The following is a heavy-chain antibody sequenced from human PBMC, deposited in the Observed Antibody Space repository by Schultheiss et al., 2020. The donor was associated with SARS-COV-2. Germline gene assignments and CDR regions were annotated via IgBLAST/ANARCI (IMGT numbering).Heavy chain of an antibody. J-gene: IGHJ5*02. D-gene: IGHD3-22*01. Sequence: KISCKASGYTFTSYGISWVRQAPGQGLEWMGGIIPIFGTANYAQKFQGRVTITADESTSTAYMELSSLRSEDTAVYYCARAPRAYDSSGYYHSDEYNWFDPWGQGTLVTVSS. CDR1: GYTFTSYG. V-gene: IGHV1-69*01. CDR2: IIPIFGTA. CDR3: ARAPRAYDSSGYYHSDEYNWFDP.